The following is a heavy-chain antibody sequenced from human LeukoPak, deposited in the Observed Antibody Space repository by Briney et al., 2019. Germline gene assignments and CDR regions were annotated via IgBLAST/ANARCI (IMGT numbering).Heavy chain of an antibody. Sequence: SETLSLTCTVSGGSISSYYWSWIRQPPGKGLEWIGYIYYSGSTNYNPSLKSRVTISVDTSKNQFSLKLSSVTAADTAVYYCARGMGALLGRAFDIWGQGTVVSVSS. CDR1: GGSISSYY. V-gene: IGHV4-59*08. CDR2: IYYSGST. CDR3: ARGMGALLGRAFDI. J-gene: IGHJ3*02. D-gene: IGHD1-26*01.